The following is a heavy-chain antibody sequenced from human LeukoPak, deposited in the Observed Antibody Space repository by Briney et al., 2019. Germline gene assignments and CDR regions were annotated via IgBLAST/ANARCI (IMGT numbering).Heavy chain of an antibody. D-gene: IGHD1/OR15-1a*01. J-gene: IGHJ4*02. CDR3: ARDGTYGDFDY. Sequence: GGSLRLSCAASGFTFSDHYMDWVRQAPGKGLEWVGRTRNKANSYTTEYAASVKGRCTISRDDSKNSLYLQMNSLKTEDTAVYYCARDGTYGDFDYWGQGTLVTVSS. CDR2: TRNKANSYTT. CDR1: GFTFSDHY. V-gene: IGHV3-72*01.